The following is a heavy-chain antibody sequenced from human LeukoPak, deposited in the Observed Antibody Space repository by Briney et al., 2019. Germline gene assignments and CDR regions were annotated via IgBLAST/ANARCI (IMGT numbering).Heavy chain of an antibody. J-gene: IGHJ4*02. V-gene: IGHV3-48*03. Sequence: GGSLRLSCAASGFTFSGFEMNWVRQAPGKGLEWVSYINSRGNRKYYADSVKGRFTISRDNSKNTLYLQMNSLRAEDTAVYYCARDDIVGATGGFDYWGQGTLVTVSS. D-gene: IGHD1-26*01. CDR3: ARDDIVGATGGFDY. CDR1: GFTFSGFE. CDR2: INSRGNRK.